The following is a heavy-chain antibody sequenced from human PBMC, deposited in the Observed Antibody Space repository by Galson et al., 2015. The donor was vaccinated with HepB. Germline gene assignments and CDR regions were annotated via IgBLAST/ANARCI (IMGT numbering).Heavy chain of an antibody. V-gene: IGHV3-23*01. D-gene: IGHD3-10*01. CDR3: AKAQRSRIATMVRGIIRPFDAFDI. CDR1: GFTFSSYA. J-gene: IGHJ3*02. CDR2: VSATGGST. Sequence: SLRLSCAASGFTFSSYAMSWVRQAPGKGLEWVSTVSATGGSTYYADSVKGRFTISRDNSKNTLYLQMSSLRAGDTAVYYCAKAQRSRIATMVRGIIRPFDAFDIWGHGTMVTVSS.